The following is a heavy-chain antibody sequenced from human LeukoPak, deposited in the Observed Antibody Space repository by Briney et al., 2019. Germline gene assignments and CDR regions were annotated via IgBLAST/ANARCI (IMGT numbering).Heavy chain of an antibody. CDR1: GGSISSYY. CDR3: ARRTHPIYNWFDP. J-gene: IGHJ5*02. Sequence: SETLSLTCTVSGGSISSYYWSWIRQPPGKGLEWIGYIYYSGSTNYNPSPKSRVTISVDTSKNQFSLKLSSVTAADTAVYYCARRTHPIYNWFDPWGQGTLVTVSS. CDR2: IYYSGST. V-gene: IGHV4-59*01. D-gene: IGHD3-3*01.